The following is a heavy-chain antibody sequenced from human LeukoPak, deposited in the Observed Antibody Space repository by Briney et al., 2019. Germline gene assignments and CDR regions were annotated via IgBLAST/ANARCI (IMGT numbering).Heavy chain of an antibody. Sequence: ASQTLSLTCAVYGGSFSGYYWSWIRQPPGKGLEWIGEINHSGSTNYNPSLKSRVTISVDTSKNQFSLKLSSVTAADTAVYYCARRGVPRYCSSTSCSPHAFDIWGQGTMVTVSS. CDR1: GGSFSGYY. J-gene: IGHJ3*02. CDR2: INHSGST. D-gene: IGHD2-2*01. CDR3: ARRGVPRYCSSTSCSPHAFDI. V-gene: IGHV4-34*01.